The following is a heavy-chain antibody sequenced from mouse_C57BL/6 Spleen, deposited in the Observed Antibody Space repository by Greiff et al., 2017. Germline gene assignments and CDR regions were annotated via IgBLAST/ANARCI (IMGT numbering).Heavy chain of an antibody. V-gene: IGHV1-82*01. J-gene: IGHJ2*01. CDR3: VGDLITTVVEGY. Sequence: VQLQQSGPELVKPGASVKISCKASGYAFSSSWMNWVKQRPGKGLEWIGRIYPGDGDTNYNGKFKGKATLTADKSSSTAYMQLSSLTSEDSAVYFCVGDLITTVVEGYWGQGTTLTVSS. CDR1: GYAFSSSW. D-gene: IGHD1-1*01. CDR2: IYPGDGDT.